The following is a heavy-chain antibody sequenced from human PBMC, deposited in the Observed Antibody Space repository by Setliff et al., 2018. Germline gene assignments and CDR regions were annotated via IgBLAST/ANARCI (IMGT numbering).Heavy chain of an antibody. Sequence: SETLSLTCTVSGGSISSGDYYWSWIRQPPGKGLEWIGEIIHSGSTNYNPSLKSRVTISMDASKNQFSLKLNSVTAADMAVYYCAREQWLDPPGYYYMDVWAKGTTVTVSS. CDR2: IIHSGST. D-gene: IGHD6-19*01. CDR1: GGSISSGDYY. J-gene: IGHJ6*03. V-gene: IGHV4-39*07. CDR3: AREQWLDPPGYYYMDV.